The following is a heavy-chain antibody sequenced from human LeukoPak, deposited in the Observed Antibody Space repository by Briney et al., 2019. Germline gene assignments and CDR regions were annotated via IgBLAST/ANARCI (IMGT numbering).Heavy chain of an antibody. CDR1: GFTFSSYG. D-gene: IGHD1-1*01. CDR2: IWYDGSNK. V-gene: IGHV3-33*01. CDR3: ARVLERRSYYYYYGMDV. Sequence: AGGSLRLSCAASGFTFSSYGMHWVRQAPGKGLEWVAVIWYDGSNKYYADSVKGRFTISRDNSKNTLYLQMNSLRAEDTAVYYCARVLERRSYYYYYGMDVWGQGTTVTVSS. J-gene: IGHJ6*02.